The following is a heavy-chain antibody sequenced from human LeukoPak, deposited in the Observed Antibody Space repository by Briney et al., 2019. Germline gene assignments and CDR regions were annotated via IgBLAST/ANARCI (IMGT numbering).Heavy chain of an antibody. Sequence: PSETLSLTCTVSGASISNSDYYWSWIRQHPGKGLEWIGYIYYSGSTYYNPSLKSRVSISVDTSKNQFSLKLSSVTAADTAVYYCARVGSCSGGSCYYRLFDYWGQGTLVTVS. CDR3: ARVGSCSGGSCYYRLFDY. J-gene: IGHJ4*02. CDR1: GASISNSDYY. D-gene: IGHD2-15*01. V-gene: IGHV4-31*03. CDR2: IYYSGST.